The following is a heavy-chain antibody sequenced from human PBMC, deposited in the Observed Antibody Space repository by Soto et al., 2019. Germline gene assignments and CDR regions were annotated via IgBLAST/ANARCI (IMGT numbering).Heavy chain of an antibody. CDR1: GYTFSNYY. J-gene: IGHJ6*02. D-gene: IGHD6-13*01. CDR3: AREKVYRSSIQFPTHYYYAMDV. V-gene: IGHV1-46*01. CDR2: INPSGTT. Sequence: GASVKVSCKASGYTFSNYYTHWVRQAPGQGLEWLGIINPSGTTTYAQKFQGRITMTRDTSTSTVYMELISLRFEDTAMYYCAREKVYRSSIQFPTHYYYAMDVWGQGTTVTVSS.